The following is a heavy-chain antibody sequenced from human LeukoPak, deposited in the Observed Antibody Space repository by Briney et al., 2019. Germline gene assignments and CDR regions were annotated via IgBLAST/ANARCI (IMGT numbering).Heavy chain of an antibody. Sequence: SETLSLTCTVSGGSISSGSYYWSWIRQPPGKGLEWIGYIYYSGSTNYNPSLKSRVTISVDTSKNQFSLKLSSVTAADTAVYYCARYYCSSTSCHHPFDYWGQGTLVTVSS. CDR2: IYYSGST. J-gene: IGHJ4*02. CDR1: GGSISSGSYY. D-gene: IGHD2-2*01. V-gene: IGHV4-61*01. CDR3: ARYYCSSTSCHHPFDY.